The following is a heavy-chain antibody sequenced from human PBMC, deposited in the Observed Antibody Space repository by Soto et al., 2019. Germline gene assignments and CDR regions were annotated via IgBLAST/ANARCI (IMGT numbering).Heavy chain of an antibody. CDR3: ARGWQNTVDY. J-gene: IGHJ4*02. Sequence: SETLSLTCAVYGVSFSGYYWSWIRQPPGKGLEWIGEINHSGSTNYNPSLKSRVTISVDTSKNQFSLKLSSVTAADTAVYYCARGWQNTVDYWGQGTLVTVSS. CDR1: GVSFSGYY. D-gene: IGHD4-17*01. V-gene: IGHV4-34*01. CDR2: INHSGST.